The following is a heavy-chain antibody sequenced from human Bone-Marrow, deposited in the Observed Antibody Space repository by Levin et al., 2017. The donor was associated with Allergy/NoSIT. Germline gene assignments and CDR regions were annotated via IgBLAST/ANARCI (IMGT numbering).Heavy chain of an antibody. V-gene: IGHV3-11*01. CDR1: GFTFSDYY. J-gene: IGHJ4*02. Sequence: LSLTCAASGFTFSDYYMSWIRQAPGKGLEWVSYISSSGSTIYYADSVKGRFTISRDNAKNSLYLQMNSLRAEDTAVYYCARGGLAAAGSPFDLWGQGVLVTVSS. CDR2: ISSSGSTI. CDR3: ARGGLAAAGSPFDL. D-gene: IGHD6-13*01.